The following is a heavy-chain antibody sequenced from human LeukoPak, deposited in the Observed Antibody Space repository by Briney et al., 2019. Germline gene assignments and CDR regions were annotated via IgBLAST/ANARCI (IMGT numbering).Heavy chain of an antibody. CDR2: ISGSGGST. Sequence: GGSLRLSCAASGFTFSSYAMSWVRQAPGKGLEWVSAISGSGGSTYYADSVKGRFTISRDNSKNTLYLQMNSLRAEDTAVYYCAKIPRITIFGVVLSSWFDPWGQETLVTVSS. CDR1: GFTFSSYA. CDR3: AKIPRITIFGVVLSSWFDP. D-gene: IGHD3-3*01. J-gene: IGHJ5*02. V-gene: IGHV3-23*01.